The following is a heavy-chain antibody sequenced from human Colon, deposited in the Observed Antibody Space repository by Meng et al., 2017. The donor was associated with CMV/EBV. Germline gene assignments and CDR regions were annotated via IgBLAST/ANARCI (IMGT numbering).Heavy chain of an antibody. J-gene: IGHJ4*02. CDR1: GFMFNRYA. V-gene: IGHV3-30*04. D-gene: IGHD3-3*01. CDR2: MSYDGRNE. Sequence: GESLKISCAASGFMFNRYAINWVRQAPGKGLEWVAIMSYDGRNENYADSVKGRFIISRDNSKNIQYLQINNLTPDDTAVYYCARDSLGGYDFWSGADYWGPGTSVTVSS. CDR3: ARDSLGGYDFWSGADY.